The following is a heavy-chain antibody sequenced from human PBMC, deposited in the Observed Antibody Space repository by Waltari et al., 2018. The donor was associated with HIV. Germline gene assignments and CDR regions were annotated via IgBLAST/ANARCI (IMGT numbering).Heavy chain of an antibody. Sequence: QVQLQESGPGLVKPSETLSLTCTVSGGSISSYARGWIRKPPGKGLEWIGYIYYSGSTNYNPSLKSRVTISVDTSKNQFSLKLSSVTAADTAVYYCARVTGSSWYRESGYYYGMDVWGQGTTVTVSS. D-gene: IGHD6-13*01. V-gene: IGHV4-59*01. CDR3: ARVTGSSWYRESGYYYGMDV. CDR2: IYYSGST. CDR1: GGSISSYA. J-gene: IGHJ6*02.